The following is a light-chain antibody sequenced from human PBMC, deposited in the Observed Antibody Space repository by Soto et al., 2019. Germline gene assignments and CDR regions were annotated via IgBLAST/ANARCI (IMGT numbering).Light chain of an antibody. J-gene: IGKJ1*01. Sequence: EMGLTRSPATFSWSPGEKATLSCRPVQSFTSNYLPWHQQKPAQAPSLLIFVASSRASGIPDRFSGSGSGTDFTLTISRLEPEDFAVYYCQQYGGPWTFGQGTKVEIK. CDR1: QSFTSNY. V-gene: IGKV3-20*01. CDR3: QQYGGPWT. CDR2: VAS.